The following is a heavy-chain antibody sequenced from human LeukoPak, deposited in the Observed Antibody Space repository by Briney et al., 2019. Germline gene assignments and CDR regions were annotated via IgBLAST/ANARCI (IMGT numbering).Heavy chain of an antibody. J-gene: IGHJ6*03. D-gene: IGHD3-16*01. CDR3: ATSDKWGFNYYYMDV. V-gene: IGHV4-59*01. CDR1: GGSISEYY. CDR2: MYYTGNT. Sequence: SETLSLTCTVFGGSISEYYWSWIRQPPGKGLEWIGYMYYTGNTKYNPSLKGRVTISLDTSRDQFSLKLTSVTAADTAVYYCATSDKWGFNYYYMDVWGKGTTVTVSS.